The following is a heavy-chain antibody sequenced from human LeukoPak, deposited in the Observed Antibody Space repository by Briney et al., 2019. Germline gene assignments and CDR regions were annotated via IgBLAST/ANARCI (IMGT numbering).Heavy chain of an antibody. D-gene: IGHD6-13*01. V-gene: IGHV3-23*01. J-gene: IGHJ5*02. CDR3: ARTGIAAAGTKGWFDP. Sequence: PGGSLRLSCAASGFTFSNSAMSWVRQAPGKGLEWVSTISTGAGRTYYADSVMGRFTISRDDSKNTLYLQMNSLRAEDTAVYYCARTGIAAAGTKGWFDPWGQGTLVTVSS. CDR2: ISTGAGRT. CDR1: GFTFSNSA.